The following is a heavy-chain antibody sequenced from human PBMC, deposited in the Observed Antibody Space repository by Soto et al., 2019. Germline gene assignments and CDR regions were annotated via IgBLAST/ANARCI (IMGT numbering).Heavy chain of an antibody. J-gene: IGHJ4*01. D-gene: IGHD3-10*01. Sequence: HPGGSLRLSCAASGFTFSSYAMHWVRQAPGKGLEWVAVISYDGSNKYYADSVKGRFTISRDNSKNTLYLQMNSLRVEDTAVYYCAREKGETVRGVIFDYWGQGTLVTVSS. CDR2: ISYDGSNK. CDR1: GFTFSSYA. V-gene: IGHV3-30-3*01. CDR3: AREKGETVRGVIFDY.